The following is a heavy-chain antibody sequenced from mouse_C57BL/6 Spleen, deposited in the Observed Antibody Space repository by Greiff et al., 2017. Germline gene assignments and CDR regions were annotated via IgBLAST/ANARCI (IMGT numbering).Heavy chain of an antibody. CDR1: GYTFTSYW. CDR3: ARTGSYYAMDY. J-gene: IGHJ4*01. V-gene: IGHV1-61*01. Sequence: QVQLQQSGAELVRPGSSVKLSCKASGYTFTSYWMDWVKQRPGQGLEWIGNIYPSDSETHYNQKFKDKATLTVDKSSSTAYMQLSSLTSEDSAVYYGARTGSYYAMDYWGQGTSVTVSS. CDR2: IYPSDSET. D-gene: IGHD4-1*01.